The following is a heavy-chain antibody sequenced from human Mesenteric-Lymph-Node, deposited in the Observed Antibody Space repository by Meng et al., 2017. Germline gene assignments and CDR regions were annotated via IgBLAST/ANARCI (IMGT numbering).Heavy chain of an antibody. J-gene: IGHJ4*02. CDR1: GGPISSSNW. CDR2: IYHSGST. Sequence: VQLQESGPGLVKPSGRRALTCAVSGGPISSSNWWSWVRQPPGKGLEWIGEIYHSGSTNYNPSLKSRVTMFVDTSKNQFSLMLTSVTATDTAVYYCARRRGGSGRDCWGQGTLVTVSS. CDR3: ARRRGGSGRDC. V-gene: IGHV4-4*02. D-gene: IGHD3-10*01.